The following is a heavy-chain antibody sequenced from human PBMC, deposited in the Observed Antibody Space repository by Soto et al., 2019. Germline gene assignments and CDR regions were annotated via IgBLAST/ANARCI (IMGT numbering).Heavy chain of an antibody. CDR2: ISYDGSNK. CDR3: AGDQVYEWNDNFYYGMDV. D-gene: IGHD1-20*01. V-gene: IGHV3-30*19. J-gene: IGHJ6*02. CDR1: GFTFSRFG. Sequence: QVQLVESGGGVVQPGRSLRLSCAPSGFTFSRFGMHWVRQAPGKGLEWVALISYDGSNKYYADSVQGRFTISRDNSRSTLYLQVCSLRAEDTAVYYCAGDQVYEWNDNFYYGMDVWGQGTTVTVSS.